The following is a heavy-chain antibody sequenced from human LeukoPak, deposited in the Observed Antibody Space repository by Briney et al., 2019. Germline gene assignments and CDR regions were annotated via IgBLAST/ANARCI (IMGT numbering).Heavy chain of an antibody. CDR2: ISGSGGST. D-gene: IGHD5-18*01. V-gene: IGHV3-23*01. Sequence: GGSLRLSCAASGFTFSSYAMSWVRQAPGKGLEWVSAISGSGGSTYYADSVKGRFTISRDNSKNTLYLQTNSLRAEDTAAYYCAKDARQLWYQEYYFDYWGQGTLVTVSS. CDR3: AKDARQLWYQEYYFDY. CDR1: GFTFSSYA. J-gene: IGHJ4*02.